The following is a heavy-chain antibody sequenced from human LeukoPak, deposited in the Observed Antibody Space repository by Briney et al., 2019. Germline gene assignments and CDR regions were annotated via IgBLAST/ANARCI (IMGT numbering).Heavy chain of an antibody. Sequence: SETLSLTRAVYGGSFSGYYWSWIRQPPGKGLEWIGEINHSGSTNYNPSLKSRVTISVDTSKNQFSLKLSSVTAADTAVYYCARGHCSSTSCYYYYGMDVWGQGTTVTVSS. CDR1: GGSFSGYY. CDR3: ARGHCSSTSCYYYYGMDV. D-gene: IGHD2-2*01. CDR2: INHSGST. J-gene: IGHJ6*02. V-gene: IGHV4-34*01.